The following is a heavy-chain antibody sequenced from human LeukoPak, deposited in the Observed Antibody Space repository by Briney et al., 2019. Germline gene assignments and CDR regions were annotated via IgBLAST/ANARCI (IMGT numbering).Heavy chain of an antibody. CDR2: IYSGGST. Sequence: PGGSLRLSCAASGFTVSSNYMSWVRQAPGKGLEWVSVIYSGGSTYYADSVKGRFTISRDNAKNSLHLQMNSLRAEDTAVYYCASDTSGPDYWGQGTLVTVSS. V-gene: IGHV3-53*01. CDR1: GFTVSSNY. J-gene: IGHJ4*02. CDR3: ASDTSGPDY.